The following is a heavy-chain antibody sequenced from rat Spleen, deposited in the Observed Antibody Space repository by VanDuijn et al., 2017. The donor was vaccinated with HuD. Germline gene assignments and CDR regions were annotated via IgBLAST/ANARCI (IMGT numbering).Heavy chain of an antibody. Sequence: EVQLVESDGGLVQPGRSLKLSCAASGFTFSDYFMAWVRQAPTKGLEWVATISYDGKNPYYRDSVKGRFTISRDNAKSTLYLRMDSLRSEDTATYYCTRKGELWGQGVMVTVSS. V-gene: IGHV5-29*01. D-gene: IGHD5-1*01. CDR1: GFTFSDYF. CDR2: ISYDGKNP. J-gene: IGHJ2*01. CDR3: TRKGEL.